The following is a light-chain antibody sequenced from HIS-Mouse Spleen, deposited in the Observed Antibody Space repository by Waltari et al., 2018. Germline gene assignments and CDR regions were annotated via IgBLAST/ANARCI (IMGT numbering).Light chain of an antibody. CDR1: QSISSW. Sequence: DIQMTQSPSTLSASGGNRVTITCRASQSISSWLAWYQQNPGKAPKLLIYKASSLESGVPSRFSGSGSGTEFTLTISSLQPDDFATYYCQQYNSYSMYTFGQGTKLEIK. J-gene: IGKJ2*01. CDR2: KAS. CDR3: QQYNSYSMYT. V-gene: IGKV1-5*03.